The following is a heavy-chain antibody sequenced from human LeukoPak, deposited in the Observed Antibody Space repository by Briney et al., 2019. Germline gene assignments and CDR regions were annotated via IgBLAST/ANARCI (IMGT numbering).Heavy chain of an antibody. CDR2: ISAYNGNT. Sequence: ASVKVSCKASGGTFISYAISWVRQAPGQGLEWMGWISAYNGNTNYAQKLQGRVTMTTDTSTSTAYMELRSLRSDDTAVYYCASMGYCSGGSCYSTSADYWGQGTLVTVSS. D-gene: IGHD2-15*01. V-gene: IGHV1-18*01. J-gene: IGHJ4*02. CDR1: GGTFISYA. CDR3: ASMGYCSGGSCYSTSADY.